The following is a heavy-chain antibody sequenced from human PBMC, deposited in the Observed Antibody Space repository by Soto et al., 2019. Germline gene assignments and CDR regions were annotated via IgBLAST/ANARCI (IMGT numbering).Heavy chain of an antibody. Sequence: SETLSLTCTVSGGSISSSSYYWGWIRQPPGKGLEWIGSIYYSGSTYYNPSLKSRVTISVDTSKNQFSLKLSSVTAADTAVYYCASLGLRFLEWLPTHANWFDPWGQGTLVTVSS. CDR2: IYYSGST. CDR3: ASLGLRFLEWLPTHANWFDP. CDR1: GGSISSSSYY. V-gene: IGHV4-39*01. D-gene: IGHD3-3*01. J-gene: IGHJ5*02.